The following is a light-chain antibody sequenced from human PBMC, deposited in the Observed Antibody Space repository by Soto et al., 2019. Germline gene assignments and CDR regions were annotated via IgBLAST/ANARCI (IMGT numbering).Light chain of an antibody. CDR2: DNK. J-gene: IGLJ3*02. Sequence: QSVLTQPPSVSAAPGQKVTISCSGSSSNIGNNYVSWYQQFPGTAPKLLIYDNKKRPSGIPDRFSGSKSGTSATLDITGLQTGDEADYYCGTWDNNLSAGVFGGGTKVTVL. CDR1: SSNIGNNY. V-gene: IGLV1-51*01. CDR3: GTWDNNLSAGV.